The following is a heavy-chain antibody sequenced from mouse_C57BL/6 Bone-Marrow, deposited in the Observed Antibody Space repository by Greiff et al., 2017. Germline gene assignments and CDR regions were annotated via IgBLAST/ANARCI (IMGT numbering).Heavy chain of an antibody. CDR2: IYPGGGYT. CDR1: GYTFTNYW. J-gene: IGHJ3*01. D-gene: IGHD1-1*01. Sequence: QVQLQQSGAELVRPGTSVKMSCKASGYTFTNYWIGWAKQRPGHGLEWIGDIYPGGGYTNYTEKFKGKATLTADQSSSTSYLQFSGLTSEYSAIYDFAMEGYSGSSLFAYWGQGTLVTVSA. V-gene: IGHV1-63*01. CDR3: AMEGYSGSSLFAY.